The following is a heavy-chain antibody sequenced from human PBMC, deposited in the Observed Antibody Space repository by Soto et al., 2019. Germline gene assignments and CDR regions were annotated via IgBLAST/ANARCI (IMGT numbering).Heavy chain of an antibody. CDR3: AKDIEHGYCSGGSGLHLYGMCV. J-gene: IGHJ6*02. Sequence: EVQLVESGGGLVQPGRSLRLTCAASGFTFDDYAMHWVRQVPGKGLEWVSGIGWNSGSIGYAESVKGRFTINRDYAKNALYLQMNSLRAEDTALYYCAKDIEHGYCSGGSGLHLYGMCVWGQGTTVTVSS. V-gene: IGHV3-9*01. D-gene: IGHD2-15*01. CDR1: GFTFDDYA. CDR2: IGWNSGSI.